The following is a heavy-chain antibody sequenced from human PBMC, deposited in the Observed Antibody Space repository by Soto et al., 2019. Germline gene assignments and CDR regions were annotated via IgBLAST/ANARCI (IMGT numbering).Heavy chain of an antibody. V-gene: IGHV3-23*01. Sequence: EVQLLESGGGLVQPGGSLRLPCAASGFTFSSYAMRWVRQAPEKGLEWVSAISGSGGSTYYADSVKGRFTISRDNSKNTLYLQMNSLRAEDTAVYYCARRGSGSYYDYWGQGTLVTVSS. J-gene: IGHJ4*02. CDR1: GFTFSSYA. CDR3: ARRGSGSYYDY. D-gene: IGHD1-26*01. CDR2: ISGSGGST.